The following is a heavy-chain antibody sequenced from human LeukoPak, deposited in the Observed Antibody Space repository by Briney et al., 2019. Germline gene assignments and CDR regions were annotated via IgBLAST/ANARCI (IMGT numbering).Heavy chain of an antibody. V-gene: IGHV4-59*01. CDR2: IYYSGST. CDR1: GGSISSYY. J-gene: IGHJ4*02. Sequence: SETLSLTCTVSGGSISSYYWSWIRQPPGKGLEWIGYIYYSGSTNYNPSLKSRVTISVDTSKNQFSLKLSSVTAADTAVYYCARANYGDLFFDYSGQGTLVTVSS. CDR3: ARANYGDLFFDY. D-gene: IGHD4-17*01.